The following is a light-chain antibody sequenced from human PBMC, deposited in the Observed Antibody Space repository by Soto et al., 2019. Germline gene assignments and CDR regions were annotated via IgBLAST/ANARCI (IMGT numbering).Light chain of an antibody. CDR3: QXXDSSLSGFV. V-gene: IGLV1-40*01. Sequence: QSVLTQPPSVSGAPGQRVTISCTGSSSNIGAGYDVHWYQQLPGTAPKLLIYGNSNRPSGVPDRFSGSKSGTSASLAITGXXAXXXAXXXXQXXDSSLSGFVFGGGTKLTVL. CDR1: SSNIGAGYD. CDR2: GNS. J-gene: IGLJ2*01.